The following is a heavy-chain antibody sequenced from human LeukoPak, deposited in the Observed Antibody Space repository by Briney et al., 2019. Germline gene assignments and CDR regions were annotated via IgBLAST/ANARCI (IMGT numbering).Heavy chain of an antibody. CDR1: GGTFSSYA. CDR2: IIPILGIA. V-gene: IGHV1-69*04. Sequence: EASVKVSCKASGGTFSSYAISWVRQAPGQGLEWMGRIIPILGIANYAQKFQGRVTITADKSTSTAYMELSSLRSEDTAVYYCARDSGSYYVTFDYWGQGTLVTVSS. J-gene: IGHJ4*02. D-gene: IGHD1-26*01. CDR3: ARDSGSYYVTFDY.